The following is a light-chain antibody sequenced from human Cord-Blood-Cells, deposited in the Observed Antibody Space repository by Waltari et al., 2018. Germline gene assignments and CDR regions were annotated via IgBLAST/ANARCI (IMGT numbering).Light chain of an antibody. V-gene: IGKV1-5*01. CDR3: QQDNSYWT. CDR1: QSISSW. J-gene: IGKJ2*01. CDR2: DAS. Sequence: DIQMTQSPSTLSASVGDRVTITCRASQSISSWLAWYQQKPGKAPKLLIYDASSLESGVPSRFSGSGSGTEFTPTSSSQQPDDFATYYCQQDNSYWTFGQGTKLEIK.